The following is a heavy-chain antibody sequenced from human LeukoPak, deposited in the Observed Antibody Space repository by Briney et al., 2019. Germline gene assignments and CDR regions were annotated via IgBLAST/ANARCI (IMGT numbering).Heavy chain of an antibody. D-gene: IGHD6-13*01. V-gene: IGHV4-39*01. CDR2: IYYSGST. J-gene: IGHJ4*02. Sequence: ASETLSLTCTVSGGSTSSSSYYWGWIRQPPGKGLEWIGSIYYSGSTYYNPSLKSRVTISVDTSKNQFSLKLSSVTAADTAVYHCARQTAGQKLAAGDYWGQGTLVTVSS. CDR1: GGSTSSSSYY. CDR3: ARQTAGQKLAAGDY.